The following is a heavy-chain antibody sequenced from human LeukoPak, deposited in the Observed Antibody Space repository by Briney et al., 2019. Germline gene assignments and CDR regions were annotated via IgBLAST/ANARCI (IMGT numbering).Heavy chain of an antibody. CDR2: IYTSGST. CDR1: GGSISSYY. J-gene: IGHJ2*01. CDR3: ARFHHDYGDYVNL. D-gene: IGHD4-17*01. Sequence: PSETLSLTCTVSGGSISSYYWSWIRQPAGKGLEWVGRIYTSGSTNYNPSLKSRVTMSVDTSKNQFSLKLSSVTAADTAVYYCARFHHDYGDYVNLWGRGTLVTVSS. V-gene: IGHV4-4*07.